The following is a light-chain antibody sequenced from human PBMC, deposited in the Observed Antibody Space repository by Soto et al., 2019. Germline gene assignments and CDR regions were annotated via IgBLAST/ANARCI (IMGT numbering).Light chain of an antibody. J-gene: IGLJ1*01. CDR1: SSDVGAYNY. CDR3: TSYAAPYFFFYV. Sequence: QSALTQPPSASGSPGQSVTISCTGTSSDVGAYNYVSWYQQLPGKAPKLIIYEVSKRPSGVPDRFSGSKSGNTASLTASWLQVEDEAIYYCTSYAAPYFFFYVFGIGTKV. CDR2: EVS. V-gene: IGLV2-8*01.